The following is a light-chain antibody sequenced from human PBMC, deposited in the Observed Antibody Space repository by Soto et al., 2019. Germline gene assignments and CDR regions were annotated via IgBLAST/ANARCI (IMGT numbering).Light chain of an antibody. CDR1: QSVSSSY. Sequence: EIVLTQSPGTLSLSPGERATLSCRASQSVSSSYLAWYQQKPGQAPRLLIYGASSRATGIPDRFSGSGSGTDFPLTISRLEPEYIALYYCQQYGSSPQTFGQGTKVEIK. CDR2: GAS. J-gene: IGKJ1*01. CDR3: QQYGSSPQT. V-gene: IGKV3-20*01.